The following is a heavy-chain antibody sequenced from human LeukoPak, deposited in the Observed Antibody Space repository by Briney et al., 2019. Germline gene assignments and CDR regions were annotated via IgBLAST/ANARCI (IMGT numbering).Heavy chain of an antibody. CDR3: ARGSPYGRNWFDP. CDR2: IYHSGST. V-gene: IGHV4-38-2*02. CDR1: GYFITSDYY. D-gene: IGHD3-10*01. J-gene: IGHJ5*02. Sequence: SETLSLTCTVSGYFITSDYYWGWIRQPPGKGLEWIGSIYHSGSTYYNPSLKSRVTISVDTSKNQFSLKLSSVTAADTAVYYCARGSPYGRNWFDPWGQGTLVTVSS.